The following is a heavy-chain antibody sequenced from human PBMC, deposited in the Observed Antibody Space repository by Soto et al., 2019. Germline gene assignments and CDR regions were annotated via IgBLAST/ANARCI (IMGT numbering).Heavy chain of an antibody. Sequence: QVQLVQSGAEVKKPGSSVKVSCKASGGTFSKYAISWVRQAPGQGLEWMGGIIPPSGTANYAHKFQGRVTITADESTSTAYRELSSLRSEDTAVYYCARRGTFYYDSTGYFDVYNWFDPWGQGTLVTVSS. CDR2: IIPPSGTA. CDR1: GGTFSKYA. D-gene: IGHD3-22*01. J-gene: IGHJ5*02. V-gene: IGHV1-69*01. CDR3: ARRGTFYYDSTGYFDVYNWFDP.